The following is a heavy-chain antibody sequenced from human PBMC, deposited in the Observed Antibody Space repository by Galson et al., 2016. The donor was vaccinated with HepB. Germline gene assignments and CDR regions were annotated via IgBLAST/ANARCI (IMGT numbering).Heavy chain of an antibody. CDR2: INAGNGNT. CDR1: GYTFTSYA. V-gene: IGHV1-3*01. CDR3: ARTPDLYCSSASCYVGVFDY. D-gene: IGHD2-2*01. Sequence: SVKVSCKASGYTFTSYAMHWVRQAPGQRLEWMGWINAGNGNTKYSQKFQGRVTITRDTSASTAYMELSSLRSEDTAVYYCARTPDLYCSSASCYVGVFDYWGQGALVTVSS. J-gene: IGHJ4*02.